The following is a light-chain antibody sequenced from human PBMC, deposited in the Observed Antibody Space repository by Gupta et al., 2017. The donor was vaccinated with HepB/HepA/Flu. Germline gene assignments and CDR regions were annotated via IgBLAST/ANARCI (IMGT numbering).Light chain of an antibody. CDR1: SSDIGGYNY. CDR3: GSYTNSDTLI. J-gene: IGLJ2*01. CDR2: DVT. Sequence: QSALTQPASVSGSPGQSITISCTGTSSDIGGYNYVSWYQQHPGEAPKLIIYDVTNRPSGVSDRFSASKSGNTASLTISGLQAEDAAEYYCGSYTNSDTLIFGGGTKLTVL. V-gene: IGLV2-14*01.